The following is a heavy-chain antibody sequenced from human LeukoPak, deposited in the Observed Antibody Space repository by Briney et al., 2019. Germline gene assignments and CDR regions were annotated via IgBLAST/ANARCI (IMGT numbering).Heavy chain of an antibody. CDR2: FYSNTRT. Sequence: PSETLSLTCTVSGDSLTSGSRYWSWIRQPAGKGLEWIGHFYSNTRTTYNPSLESRVTISGDTAKNQFSLKLDSVTAADTAVYFCARCMSELDYGDYAYYYHMDVWGKGTTVTVSS. V-gene: IGHV4-61*09. D-gene: IGHD4-17*01. J-gene: IGHJ6*04. CDR1: GDSLTSGSRY. CDR3: ARCMSELDYGDYAYYYHMDV.